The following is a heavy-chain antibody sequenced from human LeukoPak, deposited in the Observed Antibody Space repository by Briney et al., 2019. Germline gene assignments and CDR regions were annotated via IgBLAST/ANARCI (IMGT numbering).Heavy chain of an antibody. CDR1: GYTFTNYT. CDR3: ARSDIVVVPAAPPTPFDY. CDR2: ISAYNGNT. V-gene: IGHV1-18*01. J-gene: IGHJ4*02. Sequence: ASVKVSCKASGYTFTNYTLNWVRQAPGQGLEWMGWISAYNGNTNYAQKLQGRVTMTTDTSTSTAYMELRSLRSDDTAVYYCARSDIVVVPAAPPTPFDYWGQGTLVTVSS. D-gene: IGHD2-2*01.